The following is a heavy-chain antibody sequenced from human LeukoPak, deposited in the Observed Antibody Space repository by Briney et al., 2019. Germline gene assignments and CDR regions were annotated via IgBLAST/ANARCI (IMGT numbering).Heavy chain of an antibody. CDR3: ARHRIAARGSFDY. D-gene: IGHD6-6*01. Sequence: SETLSLTCTVSGGSIGSSYYYWGWIRQPPGRGLEWIGRIYYSGSTYYNPSLKSRVTISDDTSKNQFSLKLNSVTAADTAVYYCARHRIAARGSFDYWGQGTLVTVSS. CDR2: IYYSGST. J-gene: IGHJ4*02. CDR1: GGSIGSSYYY. V-gene: IGHV4-39*01.